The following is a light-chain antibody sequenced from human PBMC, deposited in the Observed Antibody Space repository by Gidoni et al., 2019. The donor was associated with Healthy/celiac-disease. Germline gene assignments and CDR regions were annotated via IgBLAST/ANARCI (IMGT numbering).Light chain of an antibody. Sequence: QSALTQPASVSGSPGQSLTISCTGTSSDVGSYNLVSWYQHHPGKAPNLMIYEVSKRPSGVSNRFSGSKSGNTASLTISGLQAEDEADYYCCSYAGSSTFAVFGGGTQLTVL. CDR1: SSDVGSYNL. V-gene: IGLV2-23*02. CDR2: EVS. CDR3: CSYAGSSTFAV. J-gene: IGLJ7*01.